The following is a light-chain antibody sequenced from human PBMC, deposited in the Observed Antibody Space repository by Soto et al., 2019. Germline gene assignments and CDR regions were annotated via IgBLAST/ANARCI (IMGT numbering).Light chain of an antibody. CDR3: QKYNSAPL. CDR1: QSISSW. Sequence: DIQMTQSPSTLSASVGDRVTITCRASQSISSWLAWYQQKPGKAPKLLIYDASSLESGVPSRFSGSGSGTEFTLTISSLQPEDVAIYYCQKYNSAPLFGGGTKVEI. CDR2: DAS. J-gene: IGKJ4*01. V-gene: IGKV1-5*01.